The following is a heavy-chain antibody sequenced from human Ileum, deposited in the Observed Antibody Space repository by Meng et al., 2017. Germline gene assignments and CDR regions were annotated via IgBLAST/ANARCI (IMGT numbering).Heavy chain of an antibody. CDR1: VGTRSRSYG. Sequence: GPGPGKPPRPLPRSVAVAVGTRSRSYGCSFGRQPAGKGLEWMGEFYPSESNNYNPPLKSRVTISVAKNKNQFSLKLSSVTAADTAVYYCARYILRWGYYFDYWGQGTLVTVSS. CDR2: FYPSESN. CDR3: ARYILRWGYYFDY. J-gene: IGHJ4*02. D-gene: IGHD4-23*01. V-gene: IGHV4-4*03.